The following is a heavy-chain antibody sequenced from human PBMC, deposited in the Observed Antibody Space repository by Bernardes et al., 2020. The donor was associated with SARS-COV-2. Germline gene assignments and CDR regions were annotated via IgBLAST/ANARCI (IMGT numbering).Heavy chain of an antibody. J-gene: IGHJ4*02. V-gene: IGHV3-48*03. CDR1: GFTFSSSV. CDR3: AREYTYGFDS. Sequence: GGSLRRSCAASGFTFSSSVMNWVRQAPGKGLEWVSYISTGGSTKYYADSVKGRITISRDNAKNSLYLQMNSLRAEDTAVYYCAREYTYGFDSWGQGTLVTVSS. CDR2: ISTGGSTK. D-gene: IGHD5-18*01.